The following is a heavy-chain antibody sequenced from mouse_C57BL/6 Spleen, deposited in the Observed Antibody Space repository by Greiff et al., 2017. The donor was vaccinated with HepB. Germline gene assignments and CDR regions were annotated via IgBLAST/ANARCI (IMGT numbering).Heavy chain of an antibody. CDR2: INPNNGGT. J-gene: IGHJ4*01. V-gene: IGHV1-18*01. CDR1: GYTFTDYN. CDR3: ATTVVATGAMDY. Sequence: DVQLQESGPELVKPGASVKIPCKASGYTFTDYNMDWVKQSHGKSLEWIGDINPNNGGTIYNQKFKGKATLTVDKSSSTAYMELRSLTSEDTAVYYCATTVVATGAMDYWGQGTSVTVSS. D-gene: IGHD1-1*01.